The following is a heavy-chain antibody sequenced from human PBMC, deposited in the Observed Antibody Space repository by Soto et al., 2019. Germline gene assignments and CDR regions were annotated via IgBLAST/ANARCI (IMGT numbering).Heavy chain of an antibody. CDR3: ARETLSYGSALDV. V-gene: IGHV3-43*01. D-gene: IGHD3-16*01. Sequence: GGSLRLSCAASGFRFDEYNIHWVRQAPGKGLEWVSLITWNGANTYYADSVKGRFTISRDGTTKSVSLRMTSLKREDTGLYYCARETLSYGSALDVWGQGTTVTVSS. J-gene: IGHJ6*02. CDR2: ITWNGANT. CDR1: GFRFDEYN.